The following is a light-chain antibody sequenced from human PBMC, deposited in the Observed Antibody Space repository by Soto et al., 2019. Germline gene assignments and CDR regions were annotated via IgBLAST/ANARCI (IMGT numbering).Light chain of an antibody. Sequence: QSVLTQPPSVSEAPGQKVTISCSGGSSNIGNNYVSWYQHLPGTAPKLLIYDNNKRPSGIPDRFSGSKSGTSATLGITGLQTGDEANYYCGTWDSSLSAGVFGGGTKLTVL. CDR2: DNN. CDR1: SSNIGNNY. CDR3: GTWDSSLSAGV. J-gene: IGLJ2*01. V-gene: IGLV1-51*01.